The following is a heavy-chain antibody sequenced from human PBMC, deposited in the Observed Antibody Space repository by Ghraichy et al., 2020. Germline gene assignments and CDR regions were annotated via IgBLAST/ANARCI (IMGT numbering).Heavy chain of an antibody. CDR2: INPHSDGT. Sequence: ASVKVSCKASGYTFTGYYMHWVRQAPGQGLEWMGRINPHSDGTNYAQKFQGRVTMTRDTSISTAYMELSRLTSDDTAVYYCAREGTVGAPDYWGQGTLVTVSS. J-gene: IGHJ4*02. V-gene: IGHV1-2*06. CDR1: GYTFTGYY. CDR3: AREGTVGAPDY. D-gene: IGHD1-26*01.